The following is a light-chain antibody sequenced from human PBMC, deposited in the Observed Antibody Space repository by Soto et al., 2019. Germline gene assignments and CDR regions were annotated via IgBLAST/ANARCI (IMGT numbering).Light chain of an antibody. CDR1: XXIXXW. Sequence: DIQXTXSPXTXSASXGXXVTXTCXAXXXIXXWLAWYQQKPGKAPKLLIYKASSLESGVPSRFSGSGSGTEFTLTISSLQPDDFATYYCQQYNSYPLTFGGGTKVEIK. V-gene: IGKV1-5*03. CDR2: KAS. CDR3: QQYNSYPLT. J-gene: IGKJ4*01.